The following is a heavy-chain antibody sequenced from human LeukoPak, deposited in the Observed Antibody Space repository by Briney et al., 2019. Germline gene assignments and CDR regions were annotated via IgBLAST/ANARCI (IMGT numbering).Heavy chain of an antibody. CDR2: IYYSGST. D-gene: IGHD3-22*01. Sequence: SETLSLTCTVSGGSISSSSYYWGWIRQPPGNGLEWIGSIYYSGSTYYNPSLKSRVTISVDTSKNQFSLKLSSVTAADTAVYYCAGITMIVVVMKDYWGQGTLVTVSS. CDR1: GGSISSSSYY. J-gene: IGHJ4*02. V-gene: IGHV4-39*01. CDR3: AGITMIVVVMKDY.